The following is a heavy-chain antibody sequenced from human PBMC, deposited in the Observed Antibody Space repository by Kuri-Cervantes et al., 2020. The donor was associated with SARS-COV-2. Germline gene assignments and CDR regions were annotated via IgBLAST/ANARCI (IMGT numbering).Heavy chain of an antibody. Sequence: GESLKISCAASGFTFSSYSMNWVRQAPGKGLEWVSSISSSSSYIYYADSVKGRFTISRDSAKNPLYLQMNSLRVEDTAVYYCARDSSIVVGRKGYYGMDVWGQGTTVTVSS. D-gene: IGHD2-2*01. V-gene: IGHV3-21*01. CDR3: ARDSSIVVGRKGYYGMDV. J-gene: IGHJ6*02. CDR2: ISSSSSYI. CDR1: GFTFSSYS.